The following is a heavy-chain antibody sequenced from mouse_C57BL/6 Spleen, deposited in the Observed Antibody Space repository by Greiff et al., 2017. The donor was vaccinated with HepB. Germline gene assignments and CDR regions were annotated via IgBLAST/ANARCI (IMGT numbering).Heavy chain of an antibody. CDR1: GYTFTSYW. CDR2: IDPSDSYT. D-gene: IGHD1-1*01. V-gene: IGHV1-69*01. Sequence: QVQLQQPGAELVMPGASVKLSCKASGYTFTSYWMHWVKQRPGQGLEWIGEIDPSDSYTNYNQKFKGKSTLTVDNSSSTAYMQLSSLTSEDSAVYYCARAGSRERYFDVWGTGTTVTVSS. J-gene: IGHJ1*03. CDR3: ARAGSRERYFDV.